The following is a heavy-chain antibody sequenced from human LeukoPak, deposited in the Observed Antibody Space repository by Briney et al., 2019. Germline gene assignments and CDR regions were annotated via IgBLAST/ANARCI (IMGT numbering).Heavy chain of an antibody. CDR2: INHSGST. Sequence: SETLSLTCAVYGGSFSGYYWSWIRQPPGKGLEWIGEINHSGSTNYNPSLKSRVTISVDTSKNQFSLKLSSVTAADTAVCYCARKPLIAYCGGDCYPARNAFDIWGQGTMVTVSS. CDR3: ARKPLIAYCGGDCYPARNAFDI. J-gene: IGHJ3*02. V-gene: IGHV4-34*01. CDR1: GGSFSGYY. D-gene: IGHD2-21*02.